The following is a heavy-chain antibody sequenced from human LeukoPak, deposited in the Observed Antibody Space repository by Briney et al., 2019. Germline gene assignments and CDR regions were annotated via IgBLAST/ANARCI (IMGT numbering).Heavy chain of an antibody. Sequence: ASVKVSCKASGYTFTGYYMHWVRQAPGQGLEWMGWISAYNGNTNYAQKLQGRVTMTTDTSTSTAYMELRSLRSDDTVVYYCARDLGVVRGVIMAWFDPWGQGTLVTVSS. CDR2: ISAYNGNT. V-gene: IGHV1-18*04. CDR1: GYTFTGYY. D-gene: IGHD3-10*01. CDR3: ARDLGVVRGVIMAWFDP. J-gene: IGHJ5*02.